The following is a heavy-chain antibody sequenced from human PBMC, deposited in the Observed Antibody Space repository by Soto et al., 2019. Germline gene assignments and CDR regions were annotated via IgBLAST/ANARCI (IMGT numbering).Heavy chain of an antibody. V-gene: IGHV4-30-4*01. J-gene: IGHJ6*02. D-gene: IGHD3-16*02. CDR1: GASISSGNYY. CDR3: ARARGGIGVHYYGMDP. Sequence: VQLQESGPGLVKSSQTLSLTCTVSGASISSGNYYWAWVRQPPVKGLEWIGYIYYSGATYYNPSLKSRLNISIDTSTDQFFLSLTSVTVAESAVYHCARARGGIGVHYYGMDPWGQGTTVTVSS. CDR2: IYYSGAT.